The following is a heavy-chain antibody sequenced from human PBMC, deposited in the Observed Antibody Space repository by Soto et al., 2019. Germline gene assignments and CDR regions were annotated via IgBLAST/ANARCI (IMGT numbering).Heavy chain of an antibody. CDR3: AKDRPPPYCSGGSCYWFDP. D-gene: IGHD2-15*01. V-gene: IGHV3-23*01. CDR2: ISGSGGST. CDR1: GFTFSSYA. J-gene: IGHJ5*02. Sequence: EVQLLESGGGLVQPGGSLRLSCVASGFTFSSYAMSWVRQAPGKGLEWVSAISGSGGSTYYADSVKGRFTISRDNSKNTLYLQMNSLRAEDTAVYYCAKDRPPPYCSGGSCYWFDPWGQGTLVTVSS.